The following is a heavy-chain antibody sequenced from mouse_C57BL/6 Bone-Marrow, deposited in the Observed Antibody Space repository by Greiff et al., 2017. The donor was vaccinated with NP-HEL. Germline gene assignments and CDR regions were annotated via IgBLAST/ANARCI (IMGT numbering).Heavy chain of an antibody. V-gene: IGHV1-69*01. CDR3: AVLITTVVATDY. J-gene: IGHJ2*01. D-gene: IGHD1-1*01. CDR1: GYTFTSYW. CDR2: IDPSDSYT. Sequence: QVQLQQPGAELVMPGASVKLSCKASGYTFTSYWMHWVKQRPGQGLEWIGEIDPSDSYTNYNQKFKGKSTLTVDKSSSTAYMQLSSLTSEDSAVCYCAVLITTVVATDYWGQGTTLTVSS.